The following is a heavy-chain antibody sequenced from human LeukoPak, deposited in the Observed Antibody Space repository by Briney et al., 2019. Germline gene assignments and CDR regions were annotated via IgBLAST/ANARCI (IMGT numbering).Heavy chain of an antibody. CDR2: ISYNGSP. D-gene: IGHD3-16*01. J-gene: IGHJ4*02. V-gene: IGHV4-59*08. Sequence: SETLSLTCSVSGGSISTYNWNWIRQPPGKGLEWIGYISYNGSPDYNPSFKSRVTMSVDTSKGHFSLKLTSLTAADTAVYYCARFGGTSSWHQEVFDYWGQGTLVTVSS. CDR3: ARFGGTSSWHQEVFDY. CDR1: GGSISTYN.